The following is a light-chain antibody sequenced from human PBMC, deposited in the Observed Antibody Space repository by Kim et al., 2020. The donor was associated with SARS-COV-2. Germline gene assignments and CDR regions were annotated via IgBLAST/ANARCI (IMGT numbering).Light chain of an antibody. J-gene: IGLJ3*02. V-gene: IGLV1-44*01. CDR3: ATWDVTLNGWV. Sequence: VNWYTQRPEKAPTVCIYNDKHPPSEVPDRLSGSRAGTSASRAISGLQSENEADYYCATWDVTLNGWVFGGGTKLTVL. CDR2: NDK.